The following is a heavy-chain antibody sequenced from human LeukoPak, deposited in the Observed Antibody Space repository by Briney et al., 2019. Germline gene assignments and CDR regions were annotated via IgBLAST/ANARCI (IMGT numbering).Heavy chain of an antibody. CDR1: GFTFSSYW. J-gene: IGHJ3*02. CDR2: IKQDGSEK. V-gene: IGHV3-7*01. Sequence: PGGSLRLSCAASGFTFSSYWMSWVRQAPGKGLEWVANIKQDGSEKYYVDSVKGRFTISRDNAKNSLYLQMNSLRAEDTAVYYCARDRGPYYYGSGSPGVGAFDIWGQGTMVTVSS. D-gene: IGHD3-10*01. CDR3: ARDRGPYYYGSGSPGVGAFDI.